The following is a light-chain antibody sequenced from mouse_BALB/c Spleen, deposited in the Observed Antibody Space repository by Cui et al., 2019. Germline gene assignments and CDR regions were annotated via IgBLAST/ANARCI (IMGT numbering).Light chain of an antibody. CDR3: HQWSSYPPT. CDR2: STS. CDR1: SSVSSSY. V-gene: IGKV4-79*01. Sequence: QLVLTQSPAIMSASPGEKVTLTCSASSSVSSSYLYWYQQKPACYPKMWIYSTSNLASGGPARFSGSGSGTSYSLTISSMEAEDAASYFCHQWSSYPPTFGGGTKLEIK. J-gene: IGKJ1*01.